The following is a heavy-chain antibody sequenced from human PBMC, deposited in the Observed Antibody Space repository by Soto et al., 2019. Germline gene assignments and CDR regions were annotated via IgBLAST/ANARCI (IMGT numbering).Heavy chain of an antibody. D-gene: IGHD1-7*01. CDR1: GFTFSSYG. Sequence: PGGSLRLSCAASGFTFSSYGMHWVRQAPGKGLEWVAVISYDGSNKYYADSVKGRFTISRDNSKNTLYLQMNSLRAEDTAVYYCAKDKLELPRKKTYYYYYYGMDVWGQGTTVTVSS. CDR2: ISYDGSNK. CDR3: AKDKLELPRKKTYYYYYYGMDV. J-gene: IGHJ6*02. V-gene: IGHV3-30*18.